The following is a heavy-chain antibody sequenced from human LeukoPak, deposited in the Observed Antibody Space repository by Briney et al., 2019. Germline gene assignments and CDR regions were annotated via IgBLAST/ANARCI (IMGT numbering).Heavy chain of an antibody. CDR1: GGSISSGGYS. V-gene: IGHV4-30-2*01. CDR3: ARGGREFNYGSGSYDY. D-gene: IGHD3-10*01. J-gene: IGHJ4*02. Sequence: SETLSLTCAVSGGSISSGGYSWSWIRQPPGKGLEWIGYIYHSGSTYYNPSLKSRVTMSVDRSKNQFSLKLSSVTAADTAVYYCARGGREFNYGSGSYDYWGQGTLVTVSS. CDR2: IYHSGST.